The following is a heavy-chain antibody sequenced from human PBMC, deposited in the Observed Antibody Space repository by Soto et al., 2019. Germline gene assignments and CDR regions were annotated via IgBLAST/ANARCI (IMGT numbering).Heavy chain of an antibody. CDR3: ARGTGYNFWGGYIYYGLDV. V-gene: IGHV3-7*03. CDR2: INQDGSEK. Sequence: GGSLRLSCAASGFTFRSYWVNWVRHAPGKGLQWVANINQDGSEKYYVDSVKGRFTISRDNAKNSLYLQMNSLRAEDTAVYYCARGTGYNFWGGYIYYGLDVWGQGTTVTVSS. J-gene: IGHJ6*02. D-gene: IGHD3-3*01. CDR1: GFTFRSYW.